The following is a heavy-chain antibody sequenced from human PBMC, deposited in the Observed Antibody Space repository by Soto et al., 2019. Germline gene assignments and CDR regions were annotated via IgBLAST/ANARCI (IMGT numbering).Heavy chain of an antibody. J-gene: IGHJ5*02. CDR2: IYHSGST. D-gene: IGHD2-15*01. CDR3: ARSSRYCGGGSCFNWFDP. V-gene: IGHV4-30-2*01. CDR1: GGSISSGGYS. Sequence: SETLSLTCAVSGGSISSGGYSWSWIRQPPGKGLEWIGYIYHSGSTYYNPSLKSRVTISVDRSKNQFSLKLSSVTAADTAVYYCARSSRYCGGGSCFNWFDPWGQGTLVTVSS.